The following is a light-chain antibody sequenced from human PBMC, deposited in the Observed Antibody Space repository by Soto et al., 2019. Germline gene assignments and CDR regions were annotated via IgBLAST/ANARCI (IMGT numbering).Light chain of an antibody. CDR2: KAS. J-gene: IGKJ1*01. CDR1: QSISTW. CDR3: QQYNSYSRT. V-gene: IGKV1-5*03. Sequence: DIQRTQSPSTLSASVGDRVTITCRANQSISTWLAWYQQEPGKAPKLLIYKASHLDSGVPSRFSGSGSGTEFTLTLSSLQPDDFATYYCQQYNSYSRTFGQGTKVEIK.